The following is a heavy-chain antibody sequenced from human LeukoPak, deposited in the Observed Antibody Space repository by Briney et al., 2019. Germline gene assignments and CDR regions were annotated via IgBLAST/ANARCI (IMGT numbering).Heavy chain of an antibody. CDR2: ISYDGSKT. CDR1: GFSFTMYG. J-gene: IGHJ4*02. V-gene: IGHV3-30*03. D-gene: IGHD1-26*01. CDR3: ARTMYITGSSDFDY. Sequence: GRPLRLSCAASGFSFTMYGIHWVRQAPGKGLEWVAVISYDGSKTYYADSVKGRFTISRDNSKNTLYLQMNSLRAEDTALYYCARTMYITGSSDFDYWGQGTLVTVSS.